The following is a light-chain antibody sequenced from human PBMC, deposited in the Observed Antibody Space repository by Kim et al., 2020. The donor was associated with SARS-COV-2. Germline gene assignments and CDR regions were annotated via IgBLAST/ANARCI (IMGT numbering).Light chain of an antibody. CDR1: SGHRNYA. CDR3: QTWGSGIRV. J-gene: IGLJ3*02. CDR2: INSDGSH. Sequence: ASVKLTCTLSSGHRNYAIAWHQQQPEKGPRYLMRINSDGSHNRGDGIPDRFSGSSSGAERYLTISSLQSEDEADYYCQTWGSGIRVFGGGTQLTVL. V-gene: IGLV4-69*01.